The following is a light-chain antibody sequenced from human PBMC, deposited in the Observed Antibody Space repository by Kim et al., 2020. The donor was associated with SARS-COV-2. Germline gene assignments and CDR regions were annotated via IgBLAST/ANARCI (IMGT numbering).Light chain of an antibody. Sequence: SSELTQDPAVSVALGQTVRITCQGDSLRSYFASWYQQKPGQAPVLVIYGRTNRPSGIPDRFSGSSSGSTASLTITGAQAEDEADYYCTSRDSNVNHLVLFGGGTQLTVL. V-gene: IGLV3-19*01. J-gene: IGLJ2*01. CDR3: TSRDSNVNHLVL. CDR2: GRT. CDR1: SLRSYF.